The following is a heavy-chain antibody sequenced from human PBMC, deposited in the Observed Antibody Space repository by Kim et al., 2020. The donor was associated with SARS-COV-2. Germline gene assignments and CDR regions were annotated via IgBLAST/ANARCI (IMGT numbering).Heavy chain of an antibody. V-gene: IGHV4-39*01. Sequence: GSLRLSCTVSGGSISSSSYYWGWIRQPPGKGLEWIGSIYYSGSTYYNPSLKSRVTISVDTSKNQFSLKLSSVTAADTAVYYCARQFGGYSYGYYFDYWGQGTLVTVSS. CDR2: IYYSGST. CDR1: GGSISSSSYY. CDR3: ARQFGGYSYGYYFDY. D-gene: IGHD5-18*01. J-gene: IGHJ4*02.